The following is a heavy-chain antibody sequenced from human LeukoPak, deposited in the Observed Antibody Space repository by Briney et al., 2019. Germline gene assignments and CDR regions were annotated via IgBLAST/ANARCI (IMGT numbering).Heavy chain of an antibody. CDR2: IKQDGSDK. J-gene: IGHJ4*02. CDR3: ARDVSYSSSSGLFDY. V-gene: IGHV3-7*01. Sequence: PGGSLRLSCAASGFTFSTYWMSWVRQAPGKGLEWVANIKQDGSDKYYVDSVKGRFTISRDNAQSSLYLQMGSLRPEDTAVYYCARDVSYSSSSGLFDYWGQGTLVTVSS. CDR1: GFTFSTYW. D-gene: IGHD6-6*01.